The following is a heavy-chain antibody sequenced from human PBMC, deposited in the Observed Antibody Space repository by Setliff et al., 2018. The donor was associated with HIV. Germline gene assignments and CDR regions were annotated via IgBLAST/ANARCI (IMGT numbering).Heavy chain of an antibody. CDR1: GGSISSSDFY. CDR3: ARKVGGDFDY. CDR2: IHHSGST. Sequence: SETLSLTCTVSGGSISSSDFYWSWIRQHPGKALEWIGYIHHSGSTFYNPSLKSRLTISINTSKSQFSLRLSSVTAADTAVYYCARKVGGDFDYWGQGTLVTVSS. J-gene: IGHJ4*02. D-gene: IGHD2-21*01. V-gene: IGHV4-31*03.